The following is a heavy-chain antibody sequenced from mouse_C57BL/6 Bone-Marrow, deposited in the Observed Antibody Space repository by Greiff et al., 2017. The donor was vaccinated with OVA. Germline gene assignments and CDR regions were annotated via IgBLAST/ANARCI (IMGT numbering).Heavy chain of an antibody. V-gene: IGHV1-50*01. Sequence: QVQLKQPGAELVKPGASVKLSCKASGYTFTSYWMQWVKQRPGQGLEWIGEIDPSDSYTNYNQKFKGKATLTVDTSSSTASMQLSSLTSEDSAVYYCARITTVPYWGQGTTLTVSS. D-gene: IGHD1-1*01. J-gene: IGHJ2*01. CDR2: IDPSDSYT. CDR1: GYTFTSYW. CDR3: ARITTVPY.